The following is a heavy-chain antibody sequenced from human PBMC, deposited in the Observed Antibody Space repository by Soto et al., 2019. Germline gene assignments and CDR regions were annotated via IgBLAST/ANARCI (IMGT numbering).Heavy chain of an antibody. D-gene: IGHD5-12*01. CDR1: GYTFTGDY. Sequence: ASVKVSWKACGYTFTGDYIYWARQAPGHGLRWMRWLNPNSGGTKYAQRFQARVTMTRDTSITTAYMELSRLTSDDTAVYYCPRTTLGYSCYKIYYSAMDVWGQGITPTVSS. CDR3: PRTTLGYSCYKIYYSAMDV. J-gene: IGHJ6*02. V-gene: IGHV1-2*02. CDR2: LNPNSGGT.